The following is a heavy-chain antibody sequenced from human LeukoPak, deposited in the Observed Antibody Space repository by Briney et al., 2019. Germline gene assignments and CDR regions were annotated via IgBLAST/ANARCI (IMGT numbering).Heavy chain of an antibody. J-gene: IGHJ4*02. Sequence: GGSLRLSCAASGFTFSSYAMSWVRQTPGKGLEWVSTMSGNGGSTYYADSVKGRFTISRDNSENTLYLQMNSLRAEDTAVYYCARVISSGRDFDYWGQGTLVTVSS. CDR2: MSGNGGST. V-gene: IGHV3-23*01. CDR1: GFTFSSYA. CDR3: ARVISSGRDFDY. D-gene: IGHD6-19*01.